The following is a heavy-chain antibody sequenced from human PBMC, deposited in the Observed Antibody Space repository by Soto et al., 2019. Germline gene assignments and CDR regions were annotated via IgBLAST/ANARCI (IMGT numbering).Heavy chain of an antibody. CDR3: ARHASGYRGYERDYYYGMDV. Sequence: PGESLKISCNGSGYSFTSYWISWVRQMPGKGLEWMGRIDPSDSYTNYSPSFQGHVTISADKSISTAYLQWSSLKASDTAMYYCARHASGYRGYERDYYYGMDVWGQGTTVTVYS. V-gene: IGHV5-10-1*01. CDR2: IDPSDSYT. CDR1: GYSFTSYW. J-gene: IGHJ6*02. D-gene: IGHD5-12*01.